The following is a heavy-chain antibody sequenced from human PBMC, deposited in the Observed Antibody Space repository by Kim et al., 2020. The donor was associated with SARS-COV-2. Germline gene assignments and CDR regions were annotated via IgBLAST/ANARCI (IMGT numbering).Heavy chain of an antibody. CDR1: GGSISSSNW. CDR2: IYHSGST. D-gene: IGHD6-13*01. Sequence: SETLSLTCAVSGGSISSSNWWSWVRQPPGKGLEWIGEIYHSGSTNYNPSLKSRVTISVDKSKNQFSLKLSSVTAADTAVYYCAREILPISSSWSINRCDPWCQGTLVTLSP. V-gene: IGHV4-4*02. CDR3: AREILPISSSWSINRCDP. J-gene: IGHJ5*02.